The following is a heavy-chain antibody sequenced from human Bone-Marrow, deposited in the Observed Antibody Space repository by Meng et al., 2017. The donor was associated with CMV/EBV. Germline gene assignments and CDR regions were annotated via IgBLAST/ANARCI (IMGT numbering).Heavy chain of an antibody. CDR2: INPSGGST. CDR3: ARDLGYCSSTSCPGDFDY. V-gene: IGHV1-46*01. J-gene: IGHJ4*02. D-gene: IGHD2-2*01. CDR1: GYTFTSYY. Sequence: ASVKVSCKASGYTFTSYYMHWVRQAPGQGLEWMGIINPSGGSTSYAQKFQGRVTMTRDTSTSTVYMELSSLRSEDTAVYYCARDLGYCSSTSCPGDFDYWGQGTLVPVYS.